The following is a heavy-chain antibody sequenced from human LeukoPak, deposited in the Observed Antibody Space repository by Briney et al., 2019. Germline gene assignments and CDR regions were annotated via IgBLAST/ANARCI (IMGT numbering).Heavy chain of an antibody. V-gene: IGHV4-39*01. J-gene: IGHJ4*02. D-gene: IGHD5-18*01. CDR3: ARQGYSYGYVSFDY. CDR1: GDSISSGDYY. Sequence: SETLSLTCTVSGDSISSGDYYWGWIRQPPGKGLEWIGSIYYSGSTYYNPSLKSRVTISVDTSKNQFSLKLSSVTAADTAVYYCARQGYSYGYVSFDYWGQGTLVIVSS. CDR2: IYYSGST.